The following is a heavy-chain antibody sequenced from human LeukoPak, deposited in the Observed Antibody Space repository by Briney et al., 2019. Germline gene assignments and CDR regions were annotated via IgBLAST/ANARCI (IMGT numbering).Heavy chain of an antibody. J-gene: IGHJ4*02. CDR1: GGSFSGYY. V-gene: IGHV4-38-2*01. D-gene: IGHD6-19*01. CDR3: ARHSTGYSSGWPDY. CDR2: IYHSGST. Sequence: SETLSLTCAVYGGSFSGYYWGWIRQPPGKGLEWIGSIYHSGSTYYNPSLRSRVTMSVDTSKNQFSLNLSSVTAADTALYYCARHSTGYSSGWPDYWGQGTLVTVSS.